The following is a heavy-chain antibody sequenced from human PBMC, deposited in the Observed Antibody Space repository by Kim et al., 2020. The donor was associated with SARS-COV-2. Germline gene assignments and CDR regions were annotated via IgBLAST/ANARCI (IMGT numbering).Heavy chain of an antibody. Sequence: PSLKRRVTISVTKSKNQFSLKLSSVTAADTAVYYCARSITIFGVVITFDYWGQGTLVTVSS. D-gene: IGHD3-3*01. J-gene: IGHJ4*02. V-gene: IGHV4-4*02. CDR3: ARSITIFGVVITFDY.